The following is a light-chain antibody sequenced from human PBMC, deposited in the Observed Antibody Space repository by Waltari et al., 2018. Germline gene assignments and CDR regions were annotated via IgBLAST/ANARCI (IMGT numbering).Light chain of an antibody. CDR2: DVS. CDR1: SSDIGGYNY. V-gene: IGLV2-14*03. Sequence: QSALTQPAPVSGSPGQSITISCTGTSSDIGGYNYVSWYQQVPGKAPRLIIYDVSSRPSGFPSRSSGSKSGGTASLPISGLQAGDEAAYFCSSYIDSTTLELFGGGTSLTVL. J-gene: IGLJ2*01. CDR3: SSYIDSTTLEL.